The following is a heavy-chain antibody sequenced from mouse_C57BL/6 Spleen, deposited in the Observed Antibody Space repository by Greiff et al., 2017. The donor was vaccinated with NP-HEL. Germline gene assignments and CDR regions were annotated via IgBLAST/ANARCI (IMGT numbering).Heavy chain of an antibody. J-gene: IGHJ4*01. V-gene: IGHV1-64*01. CDR3: ARGHSNSYYAMDY. D-gene: IGHD2-5*01. CDR2: IHPNSGST. CDR1: GYTFTSYW. Sequence: VQLQQPGAELVKPGASVKLSCKASGYTFTSYWMHWVKQRPGQGLEWIGMIHPNSGSTNYNEKFKSKATLTVDKSSSTAYMQLSSLTSEDSAVYYCARGHSNSYYAMDYWGQGTAVTVSS.